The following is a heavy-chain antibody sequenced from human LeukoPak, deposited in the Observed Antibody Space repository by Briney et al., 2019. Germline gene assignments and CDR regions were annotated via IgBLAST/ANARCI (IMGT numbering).Heavy chain of an antibody. CDR3: AREDQLLTGWFDL. CDR2: IYYSGST. J-gene: IGHJ5*02. CDR1: GGSISSSSYY. Sequence: LTCTVSGGSISSSSYYWGWIRQPQGKGLEWIGSIYYSGSTYYNPSLKSRVTISVDTSKNQFSLKLSSVTAADTAVYYCAREDQLLTGWFDLWGQGTLVTVSS. D-gene: IGHD2-2*01. V-gene: IGHV4-39*02.